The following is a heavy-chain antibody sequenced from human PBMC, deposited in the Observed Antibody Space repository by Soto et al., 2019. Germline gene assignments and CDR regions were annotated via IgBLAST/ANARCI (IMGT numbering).Heavy chain of an antibody. CDR3: ARGGSDSSFYGMDV. Sequence: GGSLRLSCAASGFTFSSYAMHWVRQAPGKGLEWVAVISYDGSNKYYADSVKGRFTISRDNSKNTLYLQMNSLRAEDTAVYYCARGGSDSSFYGMDVWGQGTTGTVS. J-gene: IGHJ6*02. D-gene: IGHD1-26*01. CDR2: ISYDGSNK. V-gene: IGHV3-30-3*01. CDR1: GFTFSSYA.